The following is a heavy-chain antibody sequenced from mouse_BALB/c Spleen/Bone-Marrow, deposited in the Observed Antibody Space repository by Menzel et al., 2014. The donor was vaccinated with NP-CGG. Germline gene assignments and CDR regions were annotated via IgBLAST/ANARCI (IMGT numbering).Heavy chain of an antibody. CDR3: ARLNCYGSLFV. Sequence: EVQLVESGGGLVQPGGSLKLSCAASGFDFSGYWMSWVRQAPGKGLEWIGEINPDSSTINYTPSLKDKFIISRDNAKNTLYLQMSKVRSEDTALYYCARLNCYGSLFVWGAGTTVTVSS. J-gene: IGHJ1*01. CDR2: INPDSSTI. CDR1: GFDFSGYW. V-gene: IGHV4-1*02. D-gene: IGHD1-1*01.